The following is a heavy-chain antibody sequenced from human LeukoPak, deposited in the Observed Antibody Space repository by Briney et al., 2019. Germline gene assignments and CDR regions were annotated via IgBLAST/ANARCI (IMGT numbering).Heavy chain of an antibody. J-gene: IGHJ4*02. V-gene: IGHV3-23*01. CDR1: GFTLSSYA. Sequence: GGSLRLSCAACGFTLSSYAMSWVRQAPGKGVEWVAAISGSGGSTYYADSVKGRFTISRDNSKTTLYLQMNSLRAEDTAVYYCAKNRGYDSSGYLDYWGQGTLVTVSS. CDR3: AKNRGYDSSGYLDY. D-gene: IGHD3-22*01. CDR2: ISGSGGST.